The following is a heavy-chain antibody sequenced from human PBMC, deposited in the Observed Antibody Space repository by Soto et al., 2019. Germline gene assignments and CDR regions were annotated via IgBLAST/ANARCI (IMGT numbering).Heavy chain of an antibody. CDR2: IYYSGST. V-gene: IGHV4-59*08. CDR1: GGSISSYY. J-gene: IGHJ4*02. D-gene: IGHD3-9*01. Sequence: SETLSLTCTVSGGSISSYYWSWIRQPPGKGLEWIGYIYYSGSTNYNPSLKSRVTISVDTSKNQFSLKLSSVTAADTAVYYCARHSYYDILAGFDYWGQGTLVTVSS. CDR3: ARHSYYDILAGFDY.